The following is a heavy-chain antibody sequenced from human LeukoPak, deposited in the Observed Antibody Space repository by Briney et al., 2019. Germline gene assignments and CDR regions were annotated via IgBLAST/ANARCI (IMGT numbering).Heavy chain of an antibody. Sequence: GGSLKLSCEASGFTFSGSAMHWVRQASGKGLEWVGRIRSQANSYATAYGAPVKGRFTISRDDSKNTAYLQMNSLKTEDTAIYYCARPTDSGYYMFWGQGTLVTVSS. D-gene: IGHD3-3*01. V-gene: IGHV3-73*01. J-gene: IGHJ4*02. CDR1: GFTFSGSA. CDR2: IRSQANSYAT. CDR3: ARPTDSGYYMF.